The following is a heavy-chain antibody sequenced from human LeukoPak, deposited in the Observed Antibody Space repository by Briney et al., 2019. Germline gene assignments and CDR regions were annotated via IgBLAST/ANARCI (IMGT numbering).Heavy chain of an antibody. J-gene: IGHJ4*02. CDR3: AREGGRGSRDYFDY. CDR1: GFTFSIYW. Sequence: GGSLRLSFAASGFTFSIYWMNWVRQTPGKGLEWVAVISYDGSNKYYADSVKGRFTISRDNSKNTLCLQMNSLRAEDTAVYYCAREGGRGSRDYFDYWGRGTLVTVSS. CDR2: ISYDGSNK. D-gene: IGHD3-10*01. V-gene: IGHV3-30-3*01.